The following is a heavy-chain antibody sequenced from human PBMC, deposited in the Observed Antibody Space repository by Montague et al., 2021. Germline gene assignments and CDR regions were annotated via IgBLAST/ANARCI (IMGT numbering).Heavy chain of an antibody. CDR3: ASDRGPFDY. Sequence: SETLSLTCGVYGGSLSEYYWTWIRQSPEKGLEWIGEVRHIGSTNYNPSLKSRVTMSIDKSKNQFSLKLRSVTAADTAVYYCASDRGPFDYWGQGTVVTV. J-gene: IGHJ4*02. D-gene: IGHD3-10*01. CDR1: GGSLSEYY. CDR2: VRHIGST. V-gene: IGHV4-34*01.